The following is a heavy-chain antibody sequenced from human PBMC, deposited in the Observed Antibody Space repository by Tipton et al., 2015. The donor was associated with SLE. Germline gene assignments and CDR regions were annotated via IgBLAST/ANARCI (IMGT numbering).Heavy chain of an antibody. CDR2: INHSGST. J-gene: IGHJ4*02. V-gene: IGHV4-34*01. D-gene: IGHD2-8*01. CDR3: ARRCGKGLYL. Sequence: AGLVKPSETLSLTCTVSGYSLTSGYYWSWIRQPPGKGLEWIGEINHSGSTTYNSSLKSRVTMSIDTSRNQFSLRLNSVTAADTAMYYCARRCGKGLYLWGQGTLVTVSS. CDR1: GYSLTSGYY.